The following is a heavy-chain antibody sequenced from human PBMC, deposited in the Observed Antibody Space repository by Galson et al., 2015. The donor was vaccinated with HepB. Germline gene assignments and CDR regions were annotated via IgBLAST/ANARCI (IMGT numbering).Heavy chain of an antibody. CDR3: AKTSGSWYPQHQQYYYYYYMDV. Sequence: SLRLSCAASGFTFSSYGMHWVRQAPGKGLEWVAVISYDGSNKYYADSEKGRFTISRGNSKNTLYLQMNSLRAEDTAVYYCAKTSGSWYPQHQQYYYYYYMDVWGKGTTVTASS. D-gene: IGHD6-13*01. CDR2: ISYDGSNK. CDR1: GFTFSSYG. J-gene: IGHJ6*03. V-gene: IGHV3-30*18.